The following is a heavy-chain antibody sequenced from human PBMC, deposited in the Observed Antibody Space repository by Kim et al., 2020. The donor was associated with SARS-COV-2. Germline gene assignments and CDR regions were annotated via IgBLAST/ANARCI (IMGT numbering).Heavy chain of an antibody. Sequence: AQKFQGRVTITADESTSTAYMELSSLRSEDTAMYYCAREDTMVRGVINFDYWGQGTLVTVSS. CDR3: AREDTMVRGVINFDY. D-gene: IGHD3-10*01. J-gene: IGHJ4*02. V-gene: IGHV1-69*01.